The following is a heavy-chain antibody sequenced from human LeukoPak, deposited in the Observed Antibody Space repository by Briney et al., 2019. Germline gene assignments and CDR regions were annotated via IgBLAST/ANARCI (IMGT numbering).Heavy chain of an antibody. CDR2: TYYSGST. Sequence: GSLRLSCAASGFIFSAYEMNWIRQPPGKGLEWIGYTYYSGSTNYNPSLKSRVTISVDTSKNQFSLKLSSVTAADTAVYYCARDLHALWWYFDLWGRGTLVTVSS. V-gene: IGHV4-59*01. J-gene: IGHJ2*01. CDR3: ARDLHALWWYFDL. D-gene: IGHD3-16*01. CDR1: GFIFSAYE.